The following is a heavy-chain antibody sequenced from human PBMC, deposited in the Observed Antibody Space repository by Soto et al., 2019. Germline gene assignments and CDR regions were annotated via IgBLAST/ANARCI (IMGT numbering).Heavy chain of an antibody. CDR2: IYYSGST. CDR3: AREAMVRGVIDE. Sequence: SETLSLTCTVSGGSISSSSYFWGWIRQPPGKGLEWIGSIYYSGSTYYNPSLKSRVTVSVDTSKNSLYLQMNSLRAEDKAVYYCAREAMVRGVIDEWGQGTLVTVSS. J-gene: IGHJ4*02. CDR1: GGSISSSSYF. D-gene: IGHD3-10*01. V-gene: IGHV4-39*07.